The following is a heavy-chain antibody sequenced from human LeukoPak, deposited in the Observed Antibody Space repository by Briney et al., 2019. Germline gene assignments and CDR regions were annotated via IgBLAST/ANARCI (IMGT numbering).Heavy chain of an antibody. Sequence: GRSLRLSCAASGFTFSSYGMHWVRQAPGKGLEWVAVIWYDGSNKYYADSVKGRFTISRDNSKNTLYLQMNSLRAEDTAVYYCARAISLGYCSSTSCYLYFDYWGQGTLVTVSS. D-gene: IGHD2-2*03. J-gene: IGHJ4*02. CDR2: IWYDGSNK. CDR1: GFTFSSYG. V-gene: IGHV3-33*01. CDR3: ARAISLGYCSSTSCYLYFDY.